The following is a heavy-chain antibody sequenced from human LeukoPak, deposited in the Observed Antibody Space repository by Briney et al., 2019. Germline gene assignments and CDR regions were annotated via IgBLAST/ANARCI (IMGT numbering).Heavy chain of an antibody. CDR2: IIPILGIA. J-gene: IGHJ4*02. CDR1: GGTFSSYT. Sequence: ASVNVSCKASGGTFSSYTISWVRQAPGQGLEWMGRIIPILGIANYAQKFQGRVTITADKSTSTAYMELSSLRSEDTAVYYCARDRDSSGWYYFDYWGQGTLVTVSS. CDR3: ARDRDSSGWYYFDY. V-gene: IGHV1-69*04. D-gene: IGHD6-19*01.